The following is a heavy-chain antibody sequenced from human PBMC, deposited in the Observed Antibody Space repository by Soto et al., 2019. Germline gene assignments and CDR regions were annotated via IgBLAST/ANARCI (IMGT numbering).Heavy chain of an antibody. D-gene: IGHD3-9*01. Sequence: QVQLVESGGGVVQPGKSLTLSCEASGFNFNTYGMHWVRQAPGKGLEWVAVIWYDGSSQSYVDSVKGRFTISRDNSKNTASLQMNSLRAEDTAVYYCARDKFPRTSPGYYLDYWGQGTLVTVSS. V-gene: IGHV3-33*01. J-gene: IGHJ4*02. CDR2: IWYDGSSQ. CDR3: ARDKFPRTSPGYYLDY. CDR1: GFNFNTYG.